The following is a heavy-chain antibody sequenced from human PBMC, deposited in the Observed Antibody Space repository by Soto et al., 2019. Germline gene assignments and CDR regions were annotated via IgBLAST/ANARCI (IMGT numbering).Heavy chain of an antibody. CDR2: IYHGGST. D-gene: IGHD2-8*01. V-gene: IGHV4-38-2*01. CDR3: ASTKGRSTWPGLGGYYYYGMDV. Sequence: PSETLSLTCAVSGYSISSGYYWGWLRQPPGKGLEWIGSIYHGGSTYYNPSLNSRVTLSIDMTNNHVSLILNSVTAADTAVYYCASTKGRSTWPGLGGYYYYGMDVWGQGTTVTVSS. CDR1: GYSISSGYY. J-gene: IGHJ6*02.